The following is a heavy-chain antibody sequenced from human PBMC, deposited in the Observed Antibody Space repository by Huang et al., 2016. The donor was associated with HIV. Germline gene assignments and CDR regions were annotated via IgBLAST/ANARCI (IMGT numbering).Heavy chain of an antibody. CDR3: AKGGSAAAVLDF. J-gene: IGHJ4*02. CDR2: ISYYGKTK. Sequence: QVQLVESGGGVVQPGRSLRISCAASGFHFSSYGMHWCRQAPGKGLGGVAVISYYGKTKYYADSVKGRFSISRDNSKTTVYLQLNSLRLEDTAVYYCAKGGSAAAVLDFWGQGTLVTVSS. CDR1: GFHFSSYG. V-gene: IGHV3-30*18. D-gene: IGHD6-13*01.